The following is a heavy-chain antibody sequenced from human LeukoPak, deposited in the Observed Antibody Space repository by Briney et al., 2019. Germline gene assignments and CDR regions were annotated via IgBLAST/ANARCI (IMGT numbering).Heavy chain of an antibody. CDR1: GYTFTYYF. V-gene: IGHV1-2*06. CDR2: INPNSGGT. D-gene: IGHD2/OR15-2a*01. CDR3: ARGTANMVFEY. J-gene: IGHJ4*02. Sequence: ASVKVSCKASGYTFTYYFIHWVRQAPGQGLEWMGRINPNSGGTKLAQKFQGRVTMTTDMSIDTAYMDLSRLTSDDTAVYYCARGTANMVFEYWGQGTLVTVSS.